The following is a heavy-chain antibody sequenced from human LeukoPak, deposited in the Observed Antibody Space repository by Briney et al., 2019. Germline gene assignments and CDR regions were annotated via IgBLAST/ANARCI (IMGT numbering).Heavy chain of an antibody. V-gene: IGHV3-30*04. CDR2: ISYDGSNK. CDR1: GFIFSSYT. J-gene: IGHJ2*01. Sequence: GRSLRLSCAASGFIFSSYTLHWVRQAPGKGLEWVAVISYDGSNKYYADSVKGRFTISRDNSKNTLYLQMNSLRAEDTAVYYCARDGGKTTVTTDWYFDLWGRGTLVTVSS. D-gene: IGHD4-17*01. CDR3: ARDGGKTTVTTDWYFDL.